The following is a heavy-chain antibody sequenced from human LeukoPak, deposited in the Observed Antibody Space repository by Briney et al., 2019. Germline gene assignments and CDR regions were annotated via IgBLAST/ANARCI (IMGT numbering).Heavy chain of an antibody. J-gene: IGHJ4*02. Sequence: GGSLRLSCAASGFTFSNYAMHWVRQAPGQGLEGVAVISYDGTTKIYADSVKGRFTLSRDNSKNTLYLQMNSLSTEDTALYYCARTIRGVTLYYFDYWGQGTLVTVSS. CDR2: ISYDGTTK. D-gene: IGHD3-10*01. V-gene: IGHV3-30-3*01. CDR1: GFTFSNYA. CDR3: ARTIRGVTLYYFDY.